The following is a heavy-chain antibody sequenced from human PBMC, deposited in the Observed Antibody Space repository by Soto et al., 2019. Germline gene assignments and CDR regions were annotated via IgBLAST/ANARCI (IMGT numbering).Heavy chain of an antibody. CDR2: IYYSGST. CDR3: ASHSGYSYGYPNWFDP. J-gene: IGHJ5*02. V-gene: IGHV4-59*01. CDR1: GGSISSYY. D-gene: IGHD5-18*01. Sequence: SETLSLTCTVSGGSISSYYWSWIRQPPGKGLEWIGYIYYSGSTNYNPSLKSRVTISVDTSKNQFSLKLSSVTAADTAVYYCASHSGYSYGYPNWFDPWAQGTLVTFSS.